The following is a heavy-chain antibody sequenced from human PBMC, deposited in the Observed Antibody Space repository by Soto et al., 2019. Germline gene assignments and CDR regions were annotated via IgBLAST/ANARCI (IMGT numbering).Heavy chain of an antibody. CDR3: ARGAEYSGYYFDY. Sequence: SETLSLTCTVSGASISNHYCSWVRQPPGKGLEWIGYIYYSGSTNYNPSLKSRLTMSLDTSKNQFSLILNSVTAADTAVYYCARGAEYSGYYFDYWAQGTLVTVSS. D-gene: IGHD5-12*01. V-gene: IGHV4-59*11. J-gene: IGHJ4*02. CDR1: GASISNHY. CDR2: IYYSGST.